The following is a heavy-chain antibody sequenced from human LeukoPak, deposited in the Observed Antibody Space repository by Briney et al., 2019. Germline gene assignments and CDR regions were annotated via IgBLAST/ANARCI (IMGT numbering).Heavy chain of an antibody. J-gene: IGHJ4*02. Sequence: ASVKVSCKASGYTFTSYDINWVRQATGQGLEWMGWMNPNSGNTGYAQKFQGRVTMTRNTSISTAYMELSSLRSEDTAVYYCARWERAGIAAALDYWGQGTLVTVSS. D-gene: IGHD6-13*01. V-gene: IGHV1-8*01. CDR3: ARWERAGIAAALDY. CDR2: MNPNSGNT. CDR1: GYTFTSYD.